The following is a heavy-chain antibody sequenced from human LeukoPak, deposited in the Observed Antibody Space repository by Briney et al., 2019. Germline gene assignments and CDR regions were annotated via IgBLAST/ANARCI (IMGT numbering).Heavy chain of an antibody. D-gene: IGHD5-12*01. V-gene: IGHV4-59*01. CDR1: GGSINNYF. CDR3: ARGGSPRFDP. CDR2: IYDSGST. J-gene: IGHJ5*02. Sequence: SETLSLTCTVSGGSINNYFWSWIRQPQGKGLEWIGYIYDSGSTNYNPSLKSRVTISVDTSKNQFSLKLTSVTAADTAVYYCARGGSPRFDPWGQGTLVTVSS.